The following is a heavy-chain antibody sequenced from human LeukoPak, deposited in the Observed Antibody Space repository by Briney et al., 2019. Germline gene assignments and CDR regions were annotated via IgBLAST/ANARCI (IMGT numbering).Heavy chain of an antibody. Sequence: ASVKVSCKASGYTFTSYAMHWVRQAPGQRLEWMGWINAGNGNTKYSQKFQGRVTITRDTSASTAYMELSSLRSEDTAVYYCARVRYYGSGSYSQCFDYWGQGTLVTVSS. CDR2: INAGNGNT. V-gene: IGHV1-3*01. CDR3: ARVRYYGSGSYSQCFDY. J-gene: IGHJ4*02. D-gene: IGHD3-10*01. CDR1: GYTFTSYA.